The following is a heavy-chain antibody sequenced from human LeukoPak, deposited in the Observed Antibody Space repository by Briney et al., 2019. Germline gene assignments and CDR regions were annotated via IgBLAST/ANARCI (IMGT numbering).Heavy chain of an antibody. CDR1: GFTFGKYW. CDR3: ARDQYDTWSRRGNFDS. Sequence: GGSLRLSCVASGFTFGKYWMSWVRQAPGKGLEWVANIKLDGSEKNYVDSVEGRFTISRDNTKNSLYLQMNSLRAEDTAVFYCARDQYDTWSRRGNFDSWGQGTLVTVSS. V-gene: IGHV3-7*03. D-gene: IGHD3-3*01. CDR2: IKLDGSEK. J-gene: IGHJ4*02.